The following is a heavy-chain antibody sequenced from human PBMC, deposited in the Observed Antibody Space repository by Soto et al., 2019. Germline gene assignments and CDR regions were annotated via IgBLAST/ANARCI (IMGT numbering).Heavy chain of an antibody. V-gene: IGHV1-69*12. CDR2: IIPIFGTA. D-gene: IGHD2-8*02. Sequence: QVQLVQSGAEVKKPGSSVKVSCKASGGTFSSYAISWVRQAPGQGLEWMGGIIPIFGTANYAQKCQGRVTITADESTSTAYRGLCILRSGDTAVYYCASWWVGVNYFDYWGQGTLVTVSS. CDR1: GGTFSSYA. J-gene: IGHJ4*02. CDR3: ASWWVGVNYFDY.